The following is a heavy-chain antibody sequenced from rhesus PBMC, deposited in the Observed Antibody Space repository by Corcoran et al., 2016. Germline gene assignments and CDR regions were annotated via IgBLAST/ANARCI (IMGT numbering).Heavy chain of an antibody. Sequence: QVQLQESGPGLVKPSETLSLTCAVSGYSISSGYGWSWIRQSTGKGLVWIGYIGGSSGSTNYNPSLKSRVTISKDTSKNQFSLKLSSVTVADTAVYYCARGAAAGTGSDYWGQGVLVTVSS. J-gene: IGHJ4*01. CDR1: GYSISSGYG. D-gene: IGHD6-25*01. CDR2: IGGSSGST. V-gene: IGHV4-127*01. CDR3: ARGAAAGTGSDY.